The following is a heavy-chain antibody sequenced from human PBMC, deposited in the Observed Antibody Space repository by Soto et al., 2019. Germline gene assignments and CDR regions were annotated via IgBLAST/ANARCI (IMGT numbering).Heavy chain of an antibody. J-gene: IGHJ4*02. CDR1: SGSISSGGYS. D-gene: IGHD2-15*01. Sequence: SETLSLTCADSSGSISSGGYSWSWIRQPPGKGLEWIGYIYHSGSTYYNPSLKSRVTISVDRSKNQFSLKLSSVTAADTASYYCARIVVAATRFYFDYWGQGTLVTVSS. CDR3: ARIVVAATRFYFDY. CDR2: IYHSGST. V-gene: IGHV4-30-2*01.